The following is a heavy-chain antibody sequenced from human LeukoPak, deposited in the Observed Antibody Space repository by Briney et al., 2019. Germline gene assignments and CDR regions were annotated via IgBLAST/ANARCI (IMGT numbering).Heavy chain of an antibody. V-gene: IGHV3-21*01. CDR1: GFTFSSYS. CDR3: ARDRKQQHTNHYYYYYYMDV. D-gene: IGHD6-13*01. Sequence: GGSLRLSCAAPGFTFSSYSMNWVRQVPGKGLEWVSSISSSGSYKYYADSVMGRFTISRGNAKNSLYLQMNSLRAEDTAVYYCARDRKQQHTNHYYYYYYMDVWGKGTTVTVSS. CDR2: ISSSGSYK. J-gene: IGHJ6*03.